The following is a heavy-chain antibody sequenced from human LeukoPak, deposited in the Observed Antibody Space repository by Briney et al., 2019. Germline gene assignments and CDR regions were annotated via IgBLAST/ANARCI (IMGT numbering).Heavy chain of an antibody. J-gene: IGHJ4*02. CDR3: ARDNGDYAFDY. Sequence: SETLSLTCTVSGGSITSGDYYWSWIRQPPGKGLEWIGYIYYSGITYYNLSLRSRFTISVDTSKNQFSLKLISVTAADTAVYYCARDNGDYAFDYWGQGTLVTVSS. CDR1: GGSITSGDYY. CDR2: IYYSGIT. V-gene: IGHV4-30-4*08. D-gene: IGHD4-17*01.